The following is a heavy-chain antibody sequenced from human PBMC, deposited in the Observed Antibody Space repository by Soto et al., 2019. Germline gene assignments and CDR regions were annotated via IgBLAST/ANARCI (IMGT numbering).Heavy chain of an antibody. V-gene: IGHV4-61*08. J-gene: IGHJ1*01. CDR3: SRHSFWSGTLPTF. D-gene: IGHD3-3*01. Sequence: SETLSLTCTVSGGSISSGGYYWSWIRQHPGKGLEWIGYIYYSGSTNYNPSLKSRVTISVDTSKNQFSLKLSSVTAADTAVYYCSRHSFWSGTLPTFWGQGTLVPVSS. CDR2: IYYSGST. CDR1: GGSISSGGYY.